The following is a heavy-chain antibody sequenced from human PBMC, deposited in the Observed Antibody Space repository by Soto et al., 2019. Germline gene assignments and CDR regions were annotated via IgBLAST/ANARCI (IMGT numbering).Heavy chain of an antibody. CDR3: VKESGSRVAGYFQH. Sequence: PGGSLRLSCSASGFTFTRFAMLWVRQAPGKGLEYVSGISSNGDSTDYADSVRGRLTLSRDNSKNTVFLQMSSLRPEDTAVYYCVKESGSRVAGYFQHWGPGTLVTVS. D-gene: IGHD1-26*01. CDR1: GFTFTRFA. CDR2: ISSNGDST. V-gene: IGHV3-64D*06. J-gene: IGHJ1*01.